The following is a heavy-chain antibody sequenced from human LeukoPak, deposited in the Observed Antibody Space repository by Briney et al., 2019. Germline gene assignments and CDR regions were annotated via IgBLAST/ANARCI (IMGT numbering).Heavy chain of an antibody. CDR3: ARLDYDFWSGYSPRFDY. Sequence: SETLSLTCTVSGGSISSGGYYWSWIRQPPGKGLEWIGYIYHSGSTYYNPSLKSRVTISVDRSKNQFSLKLSSVTAADTAVYYCARLDYDFWSGYSPRFDYWGQGTLVTVSS. D-gene: IGHD3-3*01. CDR2: IYHSGST. CDR1: GGSISSGGYY. J-gene: IGHJ4*02. V-gene: IGHV4-30-2*01.